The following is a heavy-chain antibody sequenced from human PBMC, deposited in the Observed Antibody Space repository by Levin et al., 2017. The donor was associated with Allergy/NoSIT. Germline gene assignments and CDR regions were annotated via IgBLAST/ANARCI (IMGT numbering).Heavy chain of an antibody. V-gene: IGHV3-74*01. J-gene: IGHJ3*01. Sequence: GGSLRLSCAASGFTFSNYWMHWVRQAPGEGLVWVSRIKSDGSNTNYADSVRGRFTISRDNVKNTLYLQMNSLRVEDTAVYFCVRGFCSTTSCPQRALDLWGQGTMVTVSS. CDR2: IKSDGSNT. D-gene: IGHD2-2*01. CDR3: VRGFCSTTSCPQRALDL. CDR1: GFTFSNYW.